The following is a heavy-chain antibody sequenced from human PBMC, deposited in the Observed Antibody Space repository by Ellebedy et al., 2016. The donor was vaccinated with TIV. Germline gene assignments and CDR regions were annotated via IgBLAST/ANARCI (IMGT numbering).Heavy chain of an antibody. CDR1: GGSISSGSYY. V-gene: IGHV4-61*02. CDR2: IYTSGST. D-gene: IGHD2-2*01. Sequence: SETLSLXXTVSGGSISSGSYYWSWIRQPAGKGLEWIGRIYTSGSTNYNPSLKSRVTMSVDTSKNQFSLKLSSVTAADTAVYYCAREGCRSTSCYSWATVNTLFDYWGQGTLVTVSS. CDR3: AREGCRSTSCYSWATVNTLFDY. J-gene: IGHJ4*02.